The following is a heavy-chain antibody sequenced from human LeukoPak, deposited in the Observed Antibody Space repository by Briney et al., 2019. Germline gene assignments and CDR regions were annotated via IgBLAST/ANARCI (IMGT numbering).Heavy chain of an antibody. V-gene: IGHV1-8*01. CDR3: ARGVSTDIFYYYYYMDV. Sequence: ASMKVSCKASGYTFTSYDINWVRQATGQGLEWMGWMNPNSGNTGYAQKFQGRVTMTRNTSISTAYMELSSLRSEDTAVYYCARGVSTDIFYYYYYMDVWGKGTTVTISS. CDR2: MNPNSGNT. CDR1: GYTFTSYD. D-gene: IGHD5/OR15-5a*01. J-gene: IGHJ6*03.